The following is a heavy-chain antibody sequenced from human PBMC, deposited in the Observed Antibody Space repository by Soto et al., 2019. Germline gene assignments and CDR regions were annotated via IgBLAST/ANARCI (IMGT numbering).Heavy chain of an antibody. Sequence: EVQLLESGGGMVQPGGSLRLSCAASGFTFSSYAMSWVRQAPGEGLEWVSAISHSGGSTYYADSVKGRFTISRDNSKNTLFLQMNSLRAEDTAVYYCAKQWGFATVTSFDYWGQGTLVTVSS. CDR2: ISHSGGST. J-gene: IGHJ4*02. D-gene: IGHD4-4*01. V-gene: IGHV3-23*01. CDR3: AKQWGFATVTSFDY. CDR1: GFTFSSYA.